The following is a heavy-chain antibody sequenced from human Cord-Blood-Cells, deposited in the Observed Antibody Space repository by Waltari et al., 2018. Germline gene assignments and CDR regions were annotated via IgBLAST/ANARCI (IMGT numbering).Heavy chain of an antibody. V-gene: IGHV4-38-2*02. D-gene: IGHD3-10*01. CDR3: ARDRGSGSYDY. CDR2: IYHSGST. Sequence: QVQLQESGPGLVKPSETLSLTCAVPGYSISSGYYWGWIRQPPGKGLEWIGSIYHSGSTYYNPSLKSRVTISVDTSKNQFSLKLSSVTAADTAVYYCARDRGSGSYDYWGQGTLVTVSS. CDR1: GYSISSGYY. J-gene: IGHJ4*02.